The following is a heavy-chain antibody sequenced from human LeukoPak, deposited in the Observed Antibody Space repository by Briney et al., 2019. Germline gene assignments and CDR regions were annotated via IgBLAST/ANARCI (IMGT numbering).Heavy chain of an antibody. J-gene: IGHJ4*02. CDR1: GLTFSRYA. V-gene: IGHV3-23*01. CDR3: AKDGDWNYGNY. D-gene: IGHD1-7*01. CDR2: ITDSGSST. Sequence: PGGSLRLSCAASGLTFSRYAMNWVRQAPGKGLEWVSAITDSGSSTYYADSVKGRFTISRDNSRSTLYLQMNSLRAEDTAVYYCAKDGDWNYGNYWGQGTLVTVSS.